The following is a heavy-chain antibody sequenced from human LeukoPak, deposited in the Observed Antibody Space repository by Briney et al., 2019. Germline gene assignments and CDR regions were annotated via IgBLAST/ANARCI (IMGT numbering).Heavy chain of an antibody. CDR2: IYSGGTT. Sequence: GGSLRLSCATSGFTVSSDYMSWVRQAPGRGLEWVSVIYSGGTTYYADSVKGRFTVSRDSSKNTLYLQMNSLRAEDTAVYYCAKSGSSSWFLDYWGQGTLVTVSS. CDR3: AKSGSSSWFLDY. J-gene: IGHJ4*02. CDR1: GFTVSSDY. D-gene: IGHD6-13*01. V-gene: IGHV3-53*01.